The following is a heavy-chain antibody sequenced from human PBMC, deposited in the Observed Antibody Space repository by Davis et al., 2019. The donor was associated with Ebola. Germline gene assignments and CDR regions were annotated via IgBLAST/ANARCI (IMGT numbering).Heavy chain of an antibody. CDR2: INHSGST. CDR3: ARLTGAAAHGG. J-gene: IGHJ4*02. Sequence: GSLRLSCAVYGGSFSGYYWSWIRQPPGKGLEWIGEINHSGSTNYNPSLKSRVTISVDTSKNQFSLKLSSVTAADTAVYYCARLTGAAAHGGWGQGTLVTVSS. CDR1: GGSFSGYY. D-gene: IGHD6-13*01. V-gene: IGHV4-34*01.